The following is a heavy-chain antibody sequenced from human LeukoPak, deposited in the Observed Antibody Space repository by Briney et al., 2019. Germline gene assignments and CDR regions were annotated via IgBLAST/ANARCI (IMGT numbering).Heavy chain of an antibody. CDR3: AKEFSSHFDY. CDR2: ISYDGGNE. V-gene: IGHV3-30*18. D-gene: IGHD2-2*01. J-gene: IGHJ4*02. CDR1: GFTLSSYD. Sequence: GGSLRLSCAASGFTLSSYDMHWVRQAPGKGLEWVAVISYDGGNEYYADSVKGRFTVSRDNSKNTLYLQMNSLRAEDTAVYYCAKEFSSHFDYWGQGTLVTVSS.